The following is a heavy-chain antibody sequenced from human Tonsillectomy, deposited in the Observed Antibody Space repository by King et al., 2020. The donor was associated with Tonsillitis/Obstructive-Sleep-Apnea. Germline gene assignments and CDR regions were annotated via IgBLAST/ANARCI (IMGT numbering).Heavy chain of an antibody. V-gene: IGHV4-59*08. D-gene: IGHD1-26*01. Sequence: QLQESGPGLVKPSETLSLTCTVSGGSISSYYWSLIRQPPGKGLEWIGYIYYSGSTNYNPSLQSRVTISVDTSKNQFSLRLSSVTAADTAVYYCARHAERRFDFWGQGTLVTVSS. CDR2: IYYSGST. CDR3: ARHAERRFDF. CDR1: GGSISSYY. J-gene: IGHJ4*02.